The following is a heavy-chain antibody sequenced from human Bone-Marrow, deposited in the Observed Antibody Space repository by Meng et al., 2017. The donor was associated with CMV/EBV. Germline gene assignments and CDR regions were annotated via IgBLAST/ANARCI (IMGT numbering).Heavy chain of an antibody. Sequence: ASVKVSCKASGYTFINHDINWVRQAAGQGLEWMGWMNSNSGNTGYAQKFQGRVTMTRDTSESTAYMELRSLRFEDTAVYYCARPSSREGYWGQGTLVTVSS. D-gene: IGHD6-13*01. CDR3: ARPSSREGY. J-gene: IGHJ4*02. V-gene: IGHV1-8*01. CDR1: GYTFINHD. CDR2: MNSNSGNT.